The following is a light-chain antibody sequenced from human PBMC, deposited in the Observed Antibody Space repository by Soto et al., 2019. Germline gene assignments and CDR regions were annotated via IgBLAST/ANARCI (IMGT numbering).Light chain of an antibody. CDR1: SSDVGGYHY. J-gene: IGLJ1*01. CDR2: DVS. CDR3: SSYTTSNTRQIV. Sequence: QSALTQPASVSGSPGQSINISCTGTSSDVGGYHYVSWYQHHPGKAPKLIIYDVSNRPSGVSNPFSGSKSGNTASLTISGLQPEDEADYYCSSYTTSNTRQIVFGTGTKLTVL. V-gene: IGLV2-14*03.